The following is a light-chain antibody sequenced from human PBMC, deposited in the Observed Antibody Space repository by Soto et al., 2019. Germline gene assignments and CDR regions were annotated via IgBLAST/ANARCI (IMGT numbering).Light chain of an antibody. J-gene: IGKJ1*01. CDR1: QSISSW. Sequence: DIQMTQSPSTLSASVGDIFTITCRASQSISSWLSWYQQEPGKPPKLLIYKASSLESGVPSRFSGSGSGTEFTLTISSLQPDDFATYYCQKYNSYSTKFGQGIKVDIK. CDR3: QKYNSYSTK. CDR2: KAS. V-gene: IGKV1-5*03.